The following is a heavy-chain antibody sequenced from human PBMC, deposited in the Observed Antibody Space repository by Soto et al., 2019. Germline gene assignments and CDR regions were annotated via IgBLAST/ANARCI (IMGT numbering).Heavy chain of an antibody. CDR3: ARGSPYYYESSGHYKGAHYFDY. J-gene: IGHJ4*02. D-gene: IGHD3-22*01. CDR2: INHSGST. CDR1: VGSFSDYY. Sequence: SETLSLTSAVYVGSFSDYYWSWIRQPPGKGLEWIGEINHSGSTNYSPSLKSRVTISVDTSKNQFSLKLSSVTAADTAVYYCARGSPYYYESSGHYKGAHYFDYWGQGTVV. V-gene: IGHV4-34*01.